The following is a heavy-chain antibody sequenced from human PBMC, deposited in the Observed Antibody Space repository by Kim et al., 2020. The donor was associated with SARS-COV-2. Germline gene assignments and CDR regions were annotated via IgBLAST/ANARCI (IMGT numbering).Heavy chain of an antibody. CDR2: IDPSDSYT. J-gene: IGHJ5*02. Sequence: GESLKISCKGSGYSFTSYWISWVRQMPGKGLEWMGRIDPSDSYTNYSPSFQGHVTISADKSISTAYLQWSSLKASDTAMYYCAREYSSSSGYNWFDPWGQGTLVTVSS. CDR3: AREYSSSSGYNWFDP. V-gene: IGHV5-10-1*01. CDR1: GYSFTSYW. D-gene: IGHD6-6*01.